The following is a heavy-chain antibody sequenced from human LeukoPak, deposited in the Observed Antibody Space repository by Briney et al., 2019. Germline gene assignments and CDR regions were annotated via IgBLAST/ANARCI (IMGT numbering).Heavy chain of an antibody. CDR1: GFTFSSYE. CDR3: ARDRIVVVPAARVYYYYGMDV. CDR2: ISSSGSTI. V-gene: IGHV3-48*03. Sequence: GGSLRLSCAASGFTFSSYEMNWVRQAPGKGLEWVSYISSSGSTIYYADSVKGRFPISRDNAKNSLYLQMNSLRAEDTAVYYCARDRIVVVPAARVYYYYGMDVWGKGTTVTVSS. J-gene: IGHJ6*04. D-gene: IGHD2-2*01.